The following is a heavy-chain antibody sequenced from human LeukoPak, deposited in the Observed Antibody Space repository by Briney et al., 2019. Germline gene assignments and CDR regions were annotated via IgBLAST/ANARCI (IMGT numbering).Heavy chain of an antibody. CDR2: VNRNGGST. V-gene: IGHV3-20*04. CDR1: GFTFDDYG. D-gene: IGHD2-8*01. CDR3: ARGFRNGPFDC. Sequence: GGSLRLSCEASGFTFDDYGMSWVRQPPGKGLEWVSGVNRNGGSTDYADSVKGRFTISRDNAKNSHFLQMNSLRVEDTALYYCARGFRNGPFDCWGQGTLVTVSS. J-gene: IGHJ4*02.